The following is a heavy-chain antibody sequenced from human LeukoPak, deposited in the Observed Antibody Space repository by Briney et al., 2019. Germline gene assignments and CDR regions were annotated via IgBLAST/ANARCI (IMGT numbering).Heavy chain of an antibody. D-gene: IGHD1-1*01. CDR1: GFTFSSYV. CDR3: ARDNDRGFDY. CDR2: IWHDGGNN. Sequence: SLRLSCAASGFTFSSYVMHWARQAPGKGLEWVAHIWHDGGNNYYTDSVKGRFTISRDNSKNTLYLQMNSLRVEDTAVYYCARDNDRGFDYWGQGTLVTVSS. V-gene: IGHV3-33*01. J-gene: IGHJ4*02.